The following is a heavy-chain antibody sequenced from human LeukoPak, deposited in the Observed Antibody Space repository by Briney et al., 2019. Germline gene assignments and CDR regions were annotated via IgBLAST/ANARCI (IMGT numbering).Heavy chain of an antibody. V-gene: IGHV3-30*18. J-gene: IGHJ5*02. CDR2: ISYDGINK. CDR1: GFTFSSYA. Sequence: GGSLRLSCAASGFTFSSYAMHWVRQAPGNGLEWVAAISYDGINKYYADYVKGRITISRDNSENTLYLEMNSLGAEDTALYYCAKYYARSAYRWFDPWGQGTLVTVYS. CDR3: AKYYARSAYRWFDP. D-gene: IGHD3-22*01.